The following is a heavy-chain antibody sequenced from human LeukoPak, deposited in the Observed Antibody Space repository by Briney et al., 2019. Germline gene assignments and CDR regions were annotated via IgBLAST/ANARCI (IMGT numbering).Heavy chain of an antibody. D-gene: IGHD3-16*02. CDR1: GDSISSGDYY. Sequence: SETLSLTCTVSGDSISSGDYYWSWIRQPPGKGLEWIGEINHSGSTNYNPSLKSRVTISVDTSKNQFSLKLSSVTAADTSVYYCARQDDDYVWGSYRPRYYFDYWGQGTLVTVSS. CDR2: INHSGST. J-gene: IGHJ4*02. V-gene: IGHV4-39*07. CDR3: ARQDDDYVWGSYRPRYYFDY.